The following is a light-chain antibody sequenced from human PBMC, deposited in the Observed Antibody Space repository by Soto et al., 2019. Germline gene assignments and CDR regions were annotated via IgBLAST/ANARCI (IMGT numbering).Light chain of an antibody. CDR2: EVS. Sequence: QSVLTQPASVSRSPGSPITISCTGNGSDVGSYNLVSWYQQLPGKAPKLIIYEVSKRPSGVSNRFSGSKSGNTASLTISGLQAEDETDYYCCSWAGSNTFYFFGTGTKVTVL. J-gene: IGLJ1*01. CDR1: GSDVGSYNL. V-gene: IGLV2-23*02. CDR3: CSWAGSNTFYF.